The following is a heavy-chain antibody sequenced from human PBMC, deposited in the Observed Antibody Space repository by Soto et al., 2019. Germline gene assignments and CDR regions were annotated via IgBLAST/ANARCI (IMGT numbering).Heavy chain of an antibody. D-gene: IGHD3-3*01. J-gene: IGHJ6*02. CDR2: IKQDGSEK. CDR1: RFTFGSYW. CDR3: ARVQDYDFWSTYSPYYYDVDF. Sequence: GGSLRLSCVASRFTFGSYWMSWVRQAPGKGLEWVANIKQDGSEKYYVDSVKGRFTISRDNAKNSLYLQMNSLRAEDTAVYYCARVQDYDFWSTYSPYYYDVDFWGQGTTVTVSS. V-gene: IGHV3-7*03.